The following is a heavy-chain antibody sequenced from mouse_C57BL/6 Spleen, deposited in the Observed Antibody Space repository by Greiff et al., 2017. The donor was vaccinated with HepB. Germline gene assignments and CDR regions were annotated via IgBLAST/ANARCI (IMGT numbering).Heavy chain of an antibody. V-gene: IGHV1-9*01. CDR3: ARSGTYYYGSWACMDY. D-gene: IGHD1-1*01. Sequence: QVQLKQSGAELMKPGASVKLSCKATGYTFTGYWIEWVKQRPGHGLEWIGEILPGSGSTNYNEKFKGKATFTADTSSNTAYMQLSSLTTEDSAIYYCARSGTYYYGSWACMDYWGQGTSVTVSS. J-gene: IGHJ4*01. CDR1: GYTFTGYW. CDR2: ILPGSGST.